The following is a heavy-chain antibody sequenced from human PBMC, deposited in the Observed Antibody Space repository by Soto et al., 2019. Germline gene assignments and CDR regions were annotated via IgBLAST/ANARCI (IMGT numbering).Heavy chain of an antibody. CDR2: ISAYNGNT. V-gene: IGHV1-18*01. Sequence: QVQLVQSGAEVKKPGASVKVSCKTSGYTFTTYGISWVRQAPGQGLEWMGWISAYNGNTNYAQKFQGSVTVTTSSSTNTASMAMRTLRSDDPAVYYCASDHDVGMPDLWGQVPLVTVYS. D-gene: IGHD3-3*01. J-gene: IGHJ5*02. CDR3: ASDHDVGMPDL. CDR1: GYTFTTYG.